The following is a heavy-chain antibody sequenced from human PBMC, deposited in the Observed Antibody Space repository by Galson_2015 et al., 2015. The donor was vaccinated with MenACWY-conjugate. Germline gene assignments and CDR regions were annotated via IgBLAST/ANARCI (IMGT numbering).Heavy chain of an antibody. CDR3: ARDNNWSFDS. J-gene: IGHJ4*02. V-gene: IGHV3-74*01. Sequence: LRLSCAASGFTFNNYWMHWVRQPPGKGLEWISYIKAEGSFSNYADSVKGRFTISTDNAKNMVYLQMDGLGDEDTAVYFCARDNNWSFDSWGQGTLVTVSS. CDR1: GFTFNNYW. CDR2: IKAEGSFS. D-gene: IGHD1-1*01.